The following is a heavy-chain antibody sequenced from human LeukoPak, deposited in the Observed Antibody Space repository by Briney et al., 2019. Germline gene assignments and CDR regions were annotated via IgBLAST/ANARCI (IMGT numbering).Heavy chain of an antibody. J-gene: IGHJ4*02. D-gene: IGHD1-26*01. Sequence: ASVKVSCKASGGTFSSYAISWVRQAPGQGLGWMGRIIPIFGTANYAQKFQGRVTITTDESTSTAYMELSSLRSEDTAVYYCARIVGATGDFDYWGQGTLVTVSS. V-gene: IGHV1-69*05. CDR1: GGTFSSYA. CDR2: IIPIFGTA. CDR3: ARIVGATGDFDY.